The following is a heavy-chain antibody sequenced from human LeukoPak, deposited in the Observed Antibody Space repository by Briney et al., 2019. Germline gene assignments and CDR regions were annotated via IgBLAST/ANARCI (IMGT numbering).Heavy chain of an antibody. V-gene: IGHV4-59*12. J-gene: IGHJ5*02. CDR3: ARVVVVTAILGWFDP. CDR1: GGSISNYY. Sequence: SETLSLTCTVAGGSISNYYWNWIRQPPGKGLEWIGYIYYSGNTNYNPSFKSRVSISLDTSRNEFSLRLDSVTAADTAVYYCARVVVVTAILGWFDPWGQGTLVTVSS. D-gene: IGHD2-21*02. CDR2: IYYSGNT.